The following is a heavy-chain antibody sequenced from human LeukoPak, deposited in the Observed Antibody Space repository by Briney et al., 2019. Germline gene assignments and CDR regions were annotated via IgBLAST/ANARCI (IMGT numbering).Heavy chain of an antibody. CDR2: IYSGGNT. D-gene: IGHD5/OR15-5a*01. J-gene: IGHJ3*02. CDR1: GFIVCGNY. Sequence: HPGGSLRLSCAASGFIVCGNYMSWVRQAPGKGLEWGSVIYSGGNTYYADSVKGRFTTSRDNSKNTLYLQINGLRAEDTAVYYCARMSRDAFEIWGQGTMVTVSS. CDR3: ARMSRDAFEI. V-gene: IGHV3-53*01.